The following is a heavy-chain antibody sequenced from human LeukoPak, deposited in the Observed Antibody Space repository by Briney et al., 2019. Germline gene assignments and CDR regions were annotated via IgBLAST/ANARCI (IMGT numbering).Heavy chain of an antibody. J-gene: IGHJ6*03. CDR1: GGSFSSYY. Sequence: SETLSLTCAVYGGSFSSYYWSWIRQPLGKGLEWIGEINQSGRTDYNPSLKSRVTISVDTSKNQFSLKLSSVTAADTAVYYCARAWSGYLGYYYYMDVWGEGTTVTVSS. V-gene: IGHV4-34*01. CDR2: INQSGRT. CDR3: ARAWSGYLGYYYYMDV. D-gene: IGHD3-3*01.